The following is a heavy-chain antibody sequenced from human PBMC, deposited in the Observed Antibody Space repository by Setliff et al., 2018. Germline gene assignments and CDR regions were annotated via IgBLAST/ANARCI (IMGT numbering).Heavy chain of an antibody. Sequence: ASVKVSCKASGYTFTSYDISWVRQAPGQGLEWMGWISAYNGNTNYAQKLQGRVTMTTDTSTSTAYMELRSLRSDDTAVYYCARRGIAVAGYYYYGMDVWGQGTTVTVSS. CDR1: GYTFTSYD. D-gene: IGHD6-19*01. CDR2: ISAYNGNT. V-gene: IGHV1-18*01. CDR3: ARRGIAVAGYYYYGMDV. J-gene: IGHJ6*02.